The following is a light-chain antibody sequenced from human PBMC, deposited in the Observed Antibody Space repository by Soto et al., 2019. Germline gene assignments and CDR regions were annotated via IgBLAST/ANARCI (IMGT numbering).Light chain of an antibody. Sequence: EIVMTQSPATLSLSPGERATLSCRASQTVDGNSLAWYQQKPGQAPRLLMFDAFNRATGIPDRFSGSGSGTDFTLTISRLEPDDFALYYCQQYGSSPFTFGPGTTVDV. CDR2: DAF. J-gene: IGKJ3*01. CDR3: QQYGSSPFT. V-gene: IGKV3-20*01. CDR1: QTVDGNS.